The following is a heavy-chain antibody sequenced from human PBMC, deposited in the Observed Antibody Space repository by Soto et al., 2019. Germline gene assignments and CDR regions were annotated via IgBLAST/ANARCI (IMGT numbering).Heavy chain of an antibody. D-gene: IGHD3-22*01. V-gene: IGHV3-23*01. CDR1: GFTFSVYA. CDR2: ISVSGGST. CDR3: ARALNNYDTSGRYYTMDV. Sequence: GGSLRLSCAASGFTFSVYAFNWVRQAPGKGLEWVLVISVSGGSTNYADSVKGRFTISRDNSKNTLYLQMGSLRAEDTAVYYCARALNNYDTSGRYYTMDVWGQGTTVTVSS. J-gene: IGHJ6*02.